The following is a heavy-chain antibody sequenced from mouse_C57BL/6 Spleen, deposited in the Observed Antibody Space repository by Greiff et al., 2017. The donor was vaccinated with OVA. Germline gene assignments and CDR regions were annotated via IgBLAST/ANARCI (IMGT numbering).Heavy chain of an antibody. CDR2: ISSGGSYT. D-gene: IGHD4-1*01. CDR3: ARQNWDGWYFDV. V-gene: IGHV5-6*01. Sequence: DVHLVESGGDLVKPGGSLKLSCAASGFTFSSYGMSWVRQTPDKRLEWVATISSGGSYTYYPDSVKGRFTISRDNAKNTLYLQMSSLKSEDTAMYYCARQNWDGWYFDVWGTGTTVTVSS. CDR1: GFTFSSYG. J-gene: IGHJ1*03.